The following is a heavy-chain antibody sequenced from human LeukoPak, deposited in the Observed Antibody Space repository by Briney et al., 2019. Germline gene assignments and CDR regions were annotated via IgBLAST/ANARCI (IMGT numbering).Heavy chain of an antibody. Sequence: SVKVSCXASGGTFSSYAISWVRQAPGQGLAWMGRIIPIFGTANYAQKFQGRVTITTDESTSTAYMELSSLRSEDTAVYYCAREGLPGDYSVFDYWGQGTLVTVSS. D-gene: IGHD4-17*01. J-gene: IGHJ4*02. CDR2: IIPIFGTA. CDR3: AREGLPGDYSVFDY. V-gene: IGHV1-69*05. CDR1: GGTFSSYA.